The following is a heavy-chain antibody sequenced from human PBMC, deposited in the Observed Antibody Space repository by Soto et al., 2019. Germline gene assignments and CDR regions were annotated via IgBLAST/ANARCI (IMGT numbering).Heavy chain of an antibody. Sequence: GGSLRLSCAASGFTFSNAWMNWVRQAPGKGLEWVGRIKSKTDGGTTDYAAPVKGRFTISRDDSKNTLYLQMNSLKTEDTAVYYCTTEQLGGDDRDVVDYWGQGTLVTVSS. J-gene: IGHJ4*02. CDR3: TTEQLGGDDRDVVDY. V-gene: IGHV3-15*07. D-gene: IGHD4-17*01. CDR2: IKSKTDGGTT. CDR1: GFTFSNAW.